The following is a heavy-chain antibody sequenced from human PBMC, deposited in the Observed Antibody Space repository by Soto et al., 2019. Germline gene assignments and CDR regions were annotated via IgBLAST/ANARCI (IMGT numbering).Heavy chain of an antibody. V-gene: IGHV4-30-4*01. D-gene: IGHD6-19*01. CDR2: IYYSGST. CDR1: GGSISSGDYY. Sequence: QVQLQESGPGLVKPSQTLSLTCTVSGGSISSGDYYWSWIRQPPGKGLEWIGYIYYSGSTYYNPSLKSRVTISVDTSKNQFSLKLSSVTAADTAVYYCASGIAVAGTVGAVDYYFDYWGQGTLVTVSS. J-gene: IGHJ4*02. CDR3: ASGIAVAGTVGAVDYYFDY.